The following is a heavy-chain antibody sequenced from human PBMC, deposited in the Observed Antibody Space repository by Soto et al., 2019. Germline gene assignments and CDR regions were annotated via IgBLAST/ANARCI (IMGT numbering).Heavy chain of an antibody. Sequence: QVQLVESGGGVVQPGRSLRLSCAASGFTFSNYAMQWVRQAPGKGLEWVAVVSSEGGTQFYADSVKGRFTISRDNSKNSLYLHMNSLTTEDAALYYCARETYYSVHLISNLDLWGRGTLVIVSS. D-gene: IGHD3-10*01. CDR2: VSSEGGTQ. J-gene: IGHJ2*01. CDR1: GFTFSNYA. CDR3: ARETYYSVHLISNLDL. V-gene: IGHV3-30-3*01.